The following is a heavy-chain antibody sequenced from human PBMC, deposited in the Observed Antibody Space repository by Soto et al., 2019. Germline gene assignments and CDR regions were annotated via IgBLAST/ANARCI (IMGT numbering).Heavy chain of an antibody. Sequence: QVQLQQWGAGPLRPLETLSLTCGVSGGSFSGYYWAWIRQSPGKGLGWIGELNDRGSINYNPSLKSRVSISVDTSKNHYSLNLRSVTAADTAVYYCARESHDILTGPPWVWYFDLWGRGTLVTVSS. CDR2: LNDRGSI. CDR1: GGSFSGYY. D-gene: IGHD3-9*01. V-gene: IGHV4-34*01. CDR3: ARESHDILTGPPWVWYFDL. J-gene: IGHJ2*01.